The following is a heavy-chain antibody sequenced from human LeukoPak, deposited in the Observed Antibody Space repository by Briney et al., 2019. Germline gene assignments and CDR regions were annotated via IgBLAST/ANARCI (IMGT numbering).Heavy chain of an antibody. CDR3: ARYCGSGTSYVGAFDI. V-gene: IGHV4-39*01. CDR1: AASISSFSYY. Sequence: SPTLSLTCTLSAASISSFSYYSGWIRQPPGKGLEWIGSIYYSGSNYYNPSLKSRVTFSVDTSNNQLSLKLGSVTAADAAIYYCARYCGSGTSYVGAFDIWGQGTMVVVSS. CDR2: IYYSGSN. J-gene: IGHJ3*02. D-gene: IGHD2-21*01.